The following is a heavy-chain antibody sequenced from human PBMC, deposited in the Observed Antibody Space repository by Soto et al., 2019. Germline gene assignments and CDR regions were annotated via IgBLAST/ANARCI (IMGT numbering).Heavy chain of an antibody. CDR2: IGTGGDT. Sequence: EVQLVESGGALVQPGGSLRLSCAASGFTFSSYDFHWVRQPPGEGLEWVSAIGTGGDTYYQVYVKGRFTISRENAENSVYLQMNSLRAEDTAVYYCAREDTAYGMSHLDYWGQGILVTVSS. CDR3: AREDTAYGMSHLDY. J-gene: IGHJ4*02. D-gene: IGHD5-12*01. V-gene: IGHV3-13*01. CDR1: GFTFSSYD.